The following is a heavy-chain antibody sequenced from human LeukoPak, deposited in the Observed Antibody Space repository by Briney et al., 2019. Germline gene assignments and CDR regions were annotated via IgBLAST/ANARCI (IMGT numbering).Heavy chain of an antibody. CDR2: MNPYSGNT. V-gene: IGHV1-8*03. CDR3: ARSDYGSGNYYRNWFDP. Sequence: ASVKVSCKASGYTFTNYDIHWVRQATGQGLEWMGWMNPYSGNTGYAQNFQGRITITRNTSRSTAYMELSSLRSEDTAVYYCARSDYGSGNYYRNWFDPWGQGTLVTVSS. D-gene: IGHD3-10*01. J-gene: IGHJ5*02. CDR1: GYTFTNYD.